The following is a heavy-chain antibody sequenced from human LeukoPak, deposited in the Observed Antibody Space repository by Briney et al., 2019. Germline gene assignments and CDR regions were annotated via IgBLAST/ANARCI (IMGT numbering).Heavy chain of an antibody. V-gene: IGHV3-15*01. Sequence: GGSLRLSCAASGFTFNDAWMSWVRQAPGKGLEWVGRVKSKTDGGTTDYAAPVKGRFTISRDDSKNTLYLQMNSLKTEDAAVYYCTTDRYYDSSGYYFDYWGQGTLVTVSS. CDR2: VKSKTDGGTT. D-gene: IGHD3-22*01. J-gene: IGHJ4*02. CDR1: GFTFNDAW. CDR3: TTDRYYDSSGYYFDY.